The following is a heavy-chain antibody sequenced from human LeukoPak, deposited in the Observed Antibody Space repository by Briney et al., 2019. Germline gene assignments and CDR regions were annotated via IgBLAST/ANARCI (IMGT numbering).Heavy chain of an antibody. D-gene: IGHD3-3*01. CDR2: INHSGST. V-gene: IGHV4-34*01. J-gene: IGHJ4*02. CDR1: GGSFSCYY. CDR3: ARHRGDDFWSGYYYYVDY. Sequence: PSETLSLTCAVYGGSFSCYYWRWIRQPPGKGLEWIGEINHSGSTNYNPSLKSRVTISVDTSKNPFSLKLSSVTAADTAVYYCARHRGDDFWSGYYYYVDYWGQGTLVTVSS.